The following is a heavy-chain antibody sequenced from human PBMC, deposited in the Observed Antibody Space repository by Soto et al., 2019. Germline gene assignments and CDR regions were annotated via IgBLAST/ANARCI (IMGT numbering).Heavy chain of an antibody. J-gene: IGHJ4*02. CDR3: ARESLAYCGGDCYSSPFDY. V-gene: IGHV4-31*03. D-gene: IGHD2-21*02. CDR1: GGSISSDDYY. Sequence: QVQLQESGPGLVKPSQTLSLTCTVSGGSISSDDYYWSWIRQHPGKGLEWIGYIHYSGSTFYNPSLKSRVSTSVDTSVGQFSLKLSSVTAADTAVYYCARESLAYCGGDCYSSPFDYWGQGVLVTVSS. CDR2: IHYSGST.